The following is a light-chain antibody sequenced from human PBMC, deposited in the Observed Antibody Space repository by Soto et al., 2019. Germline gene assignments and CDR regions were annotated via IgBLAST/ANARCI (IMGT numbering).Light chain of an antibody. CDR3: QHYNNWPWT. CDR1: QSVSNN. CDR2: GAS. V-gene: IGKV3-15*01. Sequence: EIVMTQSPATLSVSPGERATLSCRASQSVSNNLAWYQQKPGQAPRLLIYGASTRATGFPARFSGSGSGTEFTLTISSLRSEDFAVYYCQHYNNWPWTFGRGTKVEIK. J-gene: IGKJ1*01.